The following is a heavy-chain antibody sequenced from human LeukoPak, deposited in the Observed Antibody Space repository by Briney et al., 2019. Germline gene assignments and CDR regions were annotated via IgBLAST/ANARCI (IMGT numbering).Heavy chain of an antibody. D-gene: IGHD1-20*01. J-gene: IGHJ4*02. CDR1: GFTFSIYV. V-gene: IGHV3-23*01. CDR2: ISGSAGTI. CDR3: ASVVQPNNWIPGV. Sequence: GGSLRLSCAASGFTFSIYVMTWVRQAPGKGLEWVSAISGSAGTIHHADSVKGRFTISRDNSKNTLYLQMNGLRVDDTAVYFCASVVQPNNWIPGVWGQGTLVTVSS.